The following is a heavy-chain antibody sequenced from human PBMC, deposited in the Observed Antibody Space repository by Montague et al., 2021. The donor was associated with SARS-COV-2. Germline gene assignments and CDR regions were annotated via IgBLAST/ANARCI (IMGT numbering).Heavy chain of an antibody. J-gene: IGHJ4*02. Sequence: CAISGDSVSSNVATWNWNRQSPSIGLEWLRRTYYRSKWYNDYAESVKSRITIDPDTSKHQFSLHLNSVTPEDTAVYYCARIPVGSKYYFDFWGQGTLVTVSS. D-gene: IGHD2-2*01. CDR2: TYYRSKWYN. CDR3: ARIPVGSKYYFDF. V-gene: IGHV6-1*01. CDR1: GDSVSSNVAT.